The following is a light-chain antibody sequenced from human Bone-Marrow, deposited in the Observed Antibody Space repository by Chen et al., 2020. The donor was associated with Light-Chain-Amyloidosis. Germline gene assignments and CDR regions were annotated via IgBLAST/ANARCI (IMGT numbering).Light chain of an antibody. CDR1: DLPTKY. CDR3: QSADSSGTYEVI. Sequence: SYELTQPPSVSVSPGQTARITCSGDDLPTKYAYWYQQKPGQAPVLVIHRDTERPSGISERFSASSSGKTATLTISGVQAEDEADYHGQSADSSGTYEVIFGGGTMLTVL. J-gene: IGLJ2*01. V-gene: IGLV3-25*03. CDR2: RDT.